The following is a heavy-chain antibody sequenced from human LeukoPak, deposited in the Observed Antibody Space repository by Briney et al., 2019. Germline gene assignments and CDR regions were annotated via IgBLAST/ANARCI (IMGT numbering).Heavy chain of an antibody. CDR2: IKQDGSEK. CDR1: GFTIGSHF. V-gene: IGHV3-7*01. D-gene: IGHD2-15*01. Sequence: GGSLRLSCAVSGFTIGSHFMGWVRQAPGKGLEWVANIKQDGSEKYYVDSVKGRFTISRDNAKNSLYLQMNSLRAEDTAVYYCARARADCSGGSCYISAFDIWGQGTMVTVSS. CDR3: ARARADCSGGSCYISAFDI. J-gene: IGHJ3*02.